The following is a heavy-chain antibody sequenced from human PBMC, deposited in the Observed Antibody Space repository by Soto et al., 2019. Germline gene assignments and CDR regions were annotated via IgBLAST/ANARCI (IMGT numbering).Heavy chain of an antibody. J-gene: IGHJ4*02. D-gene: IGHD1-20*01. CDR3: VKAVYLLDFDY. V-gene: IGHV3-23*01. CDR2: ISGTGGNT. CDR1: GFTFSSYA. Sequence: GSLRLSCSASGFTFSSYAMTWVRQAPGKGLEWVSTISGTGGNTYYADSVKGRFTISRDNSKNTVYLQMNSLRAEDTAVYYCVKAVYLLDFDYWGQGTLVTVSS.